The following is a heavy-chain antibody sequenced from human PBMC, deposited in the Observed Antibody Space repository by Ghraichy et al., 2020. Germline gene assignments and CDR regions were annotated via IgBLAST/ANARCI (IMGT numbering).Heavy chain of an antibody. J-gene: IGHJ4*02. CDR1: GFTFSSYA. D-gene: IGHD1-26*01. Sequence: GGSLRLSCAASGFTFSSYAMSWVRQAPGKGLEWVSAISGSGGSTYYADSVKGRFTISRDNSKNTLYLQMNSLRAEDTAVYYCAKSPAINSGSYRTVDCWGQRTLVTVSS. CDR3: AKSPAINSGSYRTVDC. CDR2: ISGSGGST. V-gene: IGHV3-23*01.